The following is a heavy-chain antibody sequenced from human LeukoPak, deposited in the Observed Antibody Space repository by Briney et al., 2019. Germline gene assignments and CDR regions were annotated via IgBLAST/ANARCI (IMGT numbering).Heavy chain of an antibody. CDR3: ARGGSRSSGAFDI. CDR2: INPNNGGT. V-gene: IGHV1-2*02. D-gene: IGHD6-13*01. CDR1: GYTFTGYY. J-gene: IGHJ3*02. Sequence: EASVKVSCKASGYTFTGYYLHWVRHAPGQGLEWVVWINPNNGGTNYAQTFQGRVTMTRDTSISTAYMELSRLRFDDTAVYYCARGGSRSSGAFDIWGQGTMVTVSS.